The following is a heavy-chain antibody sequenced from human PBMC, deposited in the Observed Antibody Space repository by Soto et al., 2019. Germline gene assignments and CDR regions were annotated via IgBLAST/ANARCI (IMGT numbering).Heavy chain of an antibody. D-gene: IGHD3-16*01. CDR1: GIEFSNYA. CDR2: VSASGRSR. J-gene: IGHJ4*02. CDR3: AKDGNWLDVYYDV. Sequence: EVQLLESGGGLVQPGGSLRLSCVGSGIEFSNYAMSWVRQAPGKGLEWVSIVSASGRSRYHADSVKGRFTISRDKSKNTLYLHMTNLRAEDTAVYYWAKDGNWLDVYYDVWGQGTPVTVSS. V-gene: IGHV3-23*01.